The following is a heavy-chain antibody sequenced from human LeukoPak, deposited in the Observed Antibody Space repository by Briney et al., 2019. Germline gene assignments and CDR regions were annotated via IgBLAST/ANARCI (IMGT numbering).Heavy chain of an antibody. V-gene: IGHV4-30-4*08. CDR1: GGSFNSGDYY. D-gene: IGHD3-10*01. Sequence: PSQTLSLTCTVSGGSFNSGDYYWNWIRQHPGKGLEWIGYIYYSGSTYYNPSLESRVTISVDTSKNQFSLKLSSVTAADTAVYYCARAALLWSNHDIWFDPWGQGTLVTVSS. CDR3: ARAALLWSNHDIWFDP. CDR2: IYYSGST. J-gene: IGHJ5*02.